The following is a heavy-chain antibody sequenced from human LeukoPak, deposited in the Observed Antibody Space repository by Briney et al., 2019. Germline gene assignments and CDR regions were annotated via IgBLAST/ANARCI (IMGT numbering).Heavy chain of an antibody. V-gene: IGHV1-46*01. CDR1: GYPFTSHW. J-gene: IGHJ5*02. Sequence: GASVKVSCKASGYPFTSHWMHWVRQAPGQGLEWMGIINPNGGFTAYTHKFQGRVTLTTDTSTNTVYMELRSLTSEDTAVYYCARDHSDELSCSGGACFASWFDPWGQGTLVTVSS. D-gene: IGHD2-15*01. CDR2: INPNGGFT. CDR3: ARDHSDELSCSGGACFASWFDP.